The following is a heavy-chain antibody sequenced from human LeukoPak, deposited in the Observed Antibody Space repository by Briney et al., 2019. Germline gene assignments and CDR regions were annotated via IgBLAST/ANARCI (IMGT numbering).Heavy chain of an antibody. CDR1: GFTFSSYA. V-gene: IGHV3-64*01. D-gene: IGHD3-10*01. CDR3: AKDAVRGSGRINWFDS. Sequence: PGGSLRLSCAASGFTFSSYAMHWVRQAPGKGLEYVSAISSNGGSTYYANSVKGRFTISRDNSKNTLYLQMNSLRGEDTAAYYCAKDAVRGSGRINWFDSWGQGTLVTVSS. J-gene: IGHJ5*01. CDR2: ISSNGGST.